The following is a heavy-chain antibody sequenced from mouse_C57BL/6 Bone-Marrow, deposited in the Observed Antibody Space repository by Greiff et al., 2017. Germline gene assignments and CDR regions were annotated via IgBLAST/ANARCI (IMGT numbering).Heavy chain of an antibody. D-gene: IGHD1-1*01. V-gene: IGHV1-69*01. J-gene: IGHJ2*01. CDR1: GYTFTSYW. Sequence: VQLQQPGAELVLPGASVKLSCKASGYTFTSYWMHWVKQRPGQGLEWIGEIDPSDSYTNYNQKFKGKSTLTVDKSSSTAYMQLSSLTSDDSAVYYWAREGITTVVAHFDYWGQGTTLTVSS. CDR2: IDPSDSYT. CDR3: AREGITTVVAHFDY.